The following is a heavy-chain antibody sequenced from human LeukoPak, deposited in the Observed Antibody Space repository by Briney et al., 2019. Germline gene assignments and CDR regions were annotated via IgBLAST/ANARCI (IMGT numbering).Heavy chain of an antibody. CDR3: ARARYYYDSSGYPPMYYFDY. Sequence: PSGTPSLTRAFSGGSLSRGGYPWGWIRPPPGEGLGGVGYIYYSGSTYYNPSLKSRVTISVDRSKNQFSLKLSSVTAADTAVYYCARARYYYDSSGYPPMYYFDYWGQGTLVTVSS. D-gene: IGHD3-22*01. CDR1: GGSLSRGGYP. CDR2: IYYSGST. J-gene: IGHJ4*02. V-gene: IGHV4-30-2*01.